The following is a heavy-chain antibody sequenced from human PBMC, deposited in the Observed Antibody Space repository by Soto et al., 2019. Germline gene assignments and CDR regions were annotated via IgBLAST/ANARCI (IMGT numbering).Heavy chain of an antibody. D-gene: IGHD2-15*01. Sequence: PSETLSRTCSVSRAFINSGGFYYSWIRQPPGKGLEWLGYIFHSGSTLYNPSLRVRLTLSADTSRNQLSLYLTSVTAADTAVYYCVRGGIAGHWFDPWGQG. CDR3: VRGGIAGHWFDP. V-gene: IGHV4-31*03. J-gene: IGHJ5*02. CDR1: RAFINSGGFY. CDR2: IFHSGST.